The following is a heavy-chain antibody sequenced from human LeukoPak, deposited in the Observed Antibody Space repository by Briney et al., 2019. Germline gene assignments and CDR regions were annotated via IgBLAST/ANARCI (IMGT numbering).Heavy chain of an antibody. V-gene: IGHV3-48*02. Sequence: QTSETLSLTCTVSGGSISSSSYYWGWIRQPPGKGLEWVSYISSSGTIYYADSVKGRFTISRDNAKNSLYLQMKSLRDEDTAVYYCARSGLVGATTGYFDYWGQGTLVTVSS. CDR2: ISSSGTI. J-gene: IGHJ4*02. CDR3: ARSGLVGATTGYFDY. D-gene: IGHD1-26*01. CDR1: GGSISSSSYY.